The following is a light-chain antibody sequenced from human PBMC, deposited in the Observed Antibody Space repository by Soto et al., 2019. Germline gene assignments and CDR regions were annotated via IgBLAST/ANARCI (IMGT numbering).Light chain of an antibody. J-gene: IGLJ3*02. V-gene: IGLV2-14*02. Sequence: QSVLTQPASVSGSPGQSITISCTGTSSDVGSYNLVSWYQQHPGKAPKLMIYEGSKRPSGVPDRFSGSKSGTSASLAISGLQSEDEAHYYCATWDDSVKGWMFGGGTKVTVL. CDR2: EGS. CDR1: SSDVGSYNL. CDR3: ATWDDSVKGWM.